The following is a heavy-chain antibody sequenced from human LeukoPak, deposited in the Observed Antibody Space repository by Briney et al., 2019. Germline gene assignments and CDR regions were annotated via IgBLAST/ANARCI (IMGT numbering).Heavy chain of an antibody. D-gene: IGHD5-12*01. CDR2: MNPNSGNT. CDR3: ARLGYDRRVVDY. J-gene: IGHJ4*02. Sequence: GASVKVSCKASGYTFTSYDINWVRQATGQGLEWMGWMNPNSGNTGYAQKFQGRVTMTRNTSISTAYMELSSLRSEDTAVYYCARLGYDRRVVDYWGQGTLVTVSS. V-gene: IGHV1-8*01. CDR1: GYTFTSYD.